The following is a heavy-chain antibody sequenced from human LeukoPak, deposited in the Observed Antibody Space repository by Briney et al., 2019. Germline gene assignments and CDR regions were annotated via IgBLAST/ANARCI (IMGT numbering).Heavy chain of an antibody. V-gene: IGHV1-69*01. CDR1: GGTFISYA. J-gene: IGHJ6*02. CDR2: IIPIFGTA. CDR3: AAREVVVVPARRYYYYGMDV. Sequence: GSSVKVSCKASGGTFISYAISWVRQAPGQGLEWMGGIIPIFGTANYAQKFQGRVTITADESTSTAYMELSSLRSEDTAVYYCAAREVVVVPARRYYYYGMDVWGQGTTVTVSS. D-gene: IGHD2-2*01.